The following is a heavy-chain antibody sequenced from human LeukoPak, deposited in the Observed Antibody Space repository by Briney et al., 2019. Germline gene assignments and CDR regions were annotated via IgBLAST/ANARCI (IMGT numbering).Heavy chain of an antibody. V-gene: IGHV1-3*01. J-gene: IGHJ5*02. Sequence: ASVKVSCKASGYTFTSYAKHWVRQAPGQRLEWMGWINAGNGNTKYSQKFQGRVTITRDTSASTAYMELSSLRSEDTAVYYCARAGTGYCSSTSCYTLDPWGQGTLVTVSS. CDR2: INAGNGNT. CDR1: GYTFTSYA. CDR3: ARAGTGYCSSTSCYTLDP. D-gene: IGHD2-2*02.